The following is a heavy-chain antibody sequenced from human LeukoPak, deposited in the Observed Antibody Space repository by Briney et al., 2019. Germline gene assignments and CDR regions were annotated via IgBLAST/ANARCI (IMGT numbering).Heavy chain of an antibody. Sequence: ASVKVSCKASGYTFTGYYMHWVRQAPGQGLEWMGLINPSGGGTSYTQKFQGRVTMTRDTSTSTVYMELSSLRSEDTAVYYCARDSWSNYYVSGTIDIWGQGTMVTVSS. D-gene: IGHD3-10*01. CDR1: GYTFTGYY. V-gene: IGHV1-46*01. CDR2: INPSGGGT. CDR3: ARDSWSNYYVSGTIDI. J-gene: IGHJ3*02.